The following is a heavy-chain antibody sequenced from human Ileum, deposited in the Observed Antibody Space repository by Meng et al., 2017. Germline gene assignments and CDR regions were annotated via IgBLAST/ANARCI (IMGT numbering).Heavy chain of an antibody. J-gene: IGHJ6*02. V-gene: IGHV3-23*01. CDR3: AKDAYYYGSGSYYSGTPESHGLDV. CDR1: GFTFSSYA. CDR2: ISGSGGSI. Sequence: GESLKISCAASGFTFSSYAMSWVRQAPGKGLEWVSSISGSGGSIYYADSVKGRFTISRDNSKNTQYLQMNSLRAEDTAVYYGAKDAYYYGSGSYYSGTPESHGLDVWGQGTTVTVSS. D-gene: IGHD3-10*01.